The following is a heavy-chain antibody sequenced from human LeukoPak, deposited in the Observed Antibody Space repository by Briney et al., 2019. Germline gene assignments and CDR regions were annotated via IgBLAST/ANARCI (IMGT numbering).Heavy chain of an antibody. CDR3: ARVEGHYDILTGYQGKYYFDY. Sequence: GSSVKVSCKASGGTFGSYAISWVRQAPGQGLEWMGGIIPIFGTANYAQKFQGRVTITADESTSTAYMELSSLRSEDTAVYYCARVEGHYDILTGYQGKYYFDYWGQGTLVTVSS. CDR1: GGTFGSYA. V-gene: IGHV1-69*01. CDR2: IIPIFGTA. D-gene: IGHD3-9*01. J-gene: IGHJ4*02.